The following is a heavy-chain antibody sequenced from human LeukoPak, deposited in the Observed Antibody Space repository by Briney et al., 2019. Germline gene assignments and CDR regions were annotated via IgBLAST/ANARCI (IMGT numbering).Heavy chain of an antibody. D-gene: IGHD3-10*01. CDR2: ISYDGTKI. V-gene: IGHV3-30*03. CDR3: ARDSTYYYDSGSSGPHYFDN. Sequence: PGGSLRLSCAASGFTLSDYGMHWVRQAPGKGLEWVAVISYDGTKISYADSVKGRFTISRDNSKNTLYLQLNSLRAEDTAVYYCARDSTYYYDSGSSGPHYFDNWGQGTLVTVSS. J-gene: IGHJ4*02. CDR1: GFTLSDYG.